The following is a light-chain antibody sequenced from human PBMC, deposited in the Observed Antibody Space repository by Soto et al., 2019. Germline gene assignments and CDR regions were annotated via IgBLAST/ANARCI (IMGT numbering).Light chain of an antibody. V-gene: IGLV3-1*01. Sequence: SYELTQSLSVSVSPGETVSIICSGDKLGNRYASWYQQKPGQSPVLVIYQDTKRPSGIPERFSGSNSGDTATLTISGTQAFDGADYFRQALDSNIAAFGGGTKLTVL. CDR3: QALDSNIAA. J-gene: IGLJ2*01. CDR1: KLGNRY. CDR2: QDT.